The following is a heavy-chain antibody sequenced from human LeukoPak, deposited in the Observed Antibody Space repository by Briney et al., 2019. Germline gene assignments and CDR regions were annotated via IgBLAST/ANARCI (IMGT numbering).Heavy chain of an antibody. D-gene: IGHD6-19*01. V-gene: IGHV4-34*01. CDR1: GGSFSGYY. CDR2: INHSGST. Sequence: SETLSLTCAVYGGSFSGYYWSWIRQPPGKGLEWIGEINHSGSTNYNPSLKSRVTISVDTSKNQFSLKLSSVTAADTDVYYCARGLGSGWTDYWGQGTLVTVSS. J-gene: IGHJ4*02. CDR3: ARGLGSGWTDY.